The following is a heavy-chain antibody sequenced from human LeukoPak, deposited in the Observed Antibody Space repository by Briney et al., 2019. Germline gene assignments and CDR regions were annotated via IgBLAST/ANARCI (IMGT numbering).Heavy chain of an antibody. CDR2: IRESGGST. CDR1: GFAFSSYA. D-gene: IGHD3-10*01. Sequence: GGSLRLSCAASGFAFSSYAMSWVRQAPGKGLEWVSAIRESGGSTHYADSVKGRFTISRDNSKNTLYLQMNSLRAEDTAVYYCAKTKPYGTTWFGGIDWGQGALVTVSS. CDR3: AKTKPYGTTWFGGID. V-gene: IGHV3-23*01. J-gene: IGHJ4*02.